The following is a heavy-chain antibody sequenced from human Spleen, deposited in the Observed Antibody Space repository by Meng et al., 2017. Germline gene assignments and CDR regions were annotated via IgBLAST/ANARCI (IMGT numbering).Heavy chain of an antibody. V-gene: IGHV7-4-1*02. CDR1: GYTFTSDA. CDR2: INTNTGNP. CDR3: ARGASSRLEV. D-gene: IGHD6-13*01. Sequence: QVQLLQSGSELKKPGAAVRVSCKASGYTFTSDAMNWLRQAPGQGLEWMGWINTNTGNPTYVQGFTGRFVFSLDTSVNTAYLQISSLKADDTAVYYCARGASSRLEVWGQGTLVTVS. J-gene: IGHJ4*02.